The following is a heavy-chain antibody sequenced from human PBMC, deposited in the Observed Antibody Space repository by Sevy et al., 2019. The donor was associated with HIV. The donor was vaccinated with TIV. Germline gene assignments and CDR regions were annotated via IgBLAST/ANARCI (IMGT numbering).Heavy chain of an antibody. CDR1: GYTFTSYA. CDR2: INTNTGNP. J-gene: IGHJ4*02. V-gene: IGHV7-4-1*02. Sequence: ASVKVSCKASGYTFTSYAMNWVRQAPGQGLEWMGWINTNTGNPTYRQGFTGRFVFSLDTSDSTAYLQISSLKAEDTAVHYCARDRRGYSAYDSRYYFDYWGQGTLVTVSS. CDR3: ARDRRGYSAYDSRYYFDY. D-gene: IGHD5-12*01.